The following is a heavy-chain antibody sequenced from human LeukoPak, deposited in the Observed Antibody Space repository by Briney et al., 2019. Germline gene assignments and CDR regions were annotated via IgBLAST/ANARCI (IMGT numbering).Heavy chain of an antibody. CDR2: ITSTSCQI. Sequence: PGGSLRLSCAASGFSFSTSSLNWVRQAPGKGLEWVSSITSTSCQIDYVDSAKGRFSISRDNAKNSLSLQMNSLRADDTAFYYSARGGGVVAGLAGATTISGEGTTVSASS. J-gene: IGHJ3*02. CDR1: GFSFSTSS. D-gene: IGHD1-26*01. V-gene: IGHV3-21*01. CDR3: ARGGGVVAGLAGATTI.